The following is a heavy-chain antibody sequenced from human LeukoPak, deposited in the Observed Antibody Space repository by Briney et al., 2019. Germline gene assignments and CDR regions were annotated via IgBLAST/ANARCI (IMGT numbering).Heavy chain of an antibody. V-gene: IGHV6-1*01. CDR1: GDSVSSNSAA. CDR2: TYYRSKWYN. Sequence: SQTLSLTCAISGDSVSSNSAAWNWIRQSPSRGLEWLGRTYYRSKWYNDYAVSVKSRITINPDTSKNQFSLQLNSVTPEDTAVYYCAKEGGGYYGSGSYYQFDYWGQGTLVTVSS. J-gene: IGHJ4*02. CDR3: AKEGGGYYGSGSYYQFDY. D-gene: IGHD3-10*01.